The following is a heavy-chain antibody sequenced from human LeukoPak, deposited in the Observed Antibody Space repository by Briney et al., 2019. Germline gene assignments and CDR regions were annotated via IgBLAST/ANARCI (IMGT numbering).Heavy chain of an antibody. J-gene: IGHJ3*02. V-gene: IGHV4-34*01. CDR1: GGSFNGHF. D-gene: IGHD6-19*01. CDR2: INDSGRT. CDR3: ARGYADSSGWAGDAFDI. Sequence: PSETLSLTCAVFGGSFNGHFWSWIRQPPGQGLEWIGEINDSGRTYVNPSFQSRLTMTVDTSRNQFSLNLSSVAAADTAVYFCARGYADSSGWAGDAFDIWGPGTMVSVSS.